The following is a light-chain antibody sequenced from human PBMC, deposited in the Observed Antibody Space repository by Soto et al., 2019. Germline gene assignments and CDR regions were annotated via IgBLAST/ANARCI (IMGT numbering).Light chain of an antibody. Sequence: EIVMTQSPATLSVSPGDRATLSCRAGQPLNNNVAWYQHKPGQAPRLLIYGASSRATGIPDRFSGSGSGTDFTLTISNLEPEDFAVYYCQQHSHWPPWTFGQGTKVDIK. CDR3: QQHSHWPPWT. CDR2: GAS. CDR1: QPLNNN. J-gene: IGKJ1*01. V-gene: IGKV3D-15*01.